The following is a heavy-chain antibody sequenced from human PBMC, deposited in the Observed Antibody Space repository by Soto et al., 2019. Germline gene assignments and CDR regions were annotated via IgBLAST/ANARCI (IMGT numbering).Heavy chain of an antibody. CDR3: ARDPHYFYDSTGYYDY. Sequence: PSETLSLTCAVSGGSISSSNWWSWVRQAPGKGLVWVSRINSDGSSTSYADSVKGRFTISRDNAKNTLYLQMNSLRAEDTAVYYCARDPHYFYDSTGYYDYWGQGTLVTVSS. D-gene: IGHD3-22*01. CDR2: INSDGSST. CDR1: GGSISSSNW. V-gene: IGHV3-74*01. J-gene: IGHJ4*02.